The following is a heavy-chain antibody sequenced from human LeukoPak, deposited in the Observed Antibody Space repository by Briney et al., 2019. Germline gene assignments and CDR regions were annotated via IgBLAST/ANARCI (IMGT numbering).Heavy chain of an antibody. CDR2: IYYSGST. J-gene: IGHJ3*02. CDR3: ARGTRYYDFWSGLGFDI. V-gene: IGHV4-59*01. CDR1: GGSISSYY. Sequence: SETLSLTCTVSGGSISSYYWSWIRQPPGKGLEWIGYIYYSGSTNYNPSLKSRVTISVDTSKNQFSLKLSSVTAADTAVYYCARGTRYYDFWSGLGFDIWGQGTMVIVSS. D-gene: IGHD3-3*01.